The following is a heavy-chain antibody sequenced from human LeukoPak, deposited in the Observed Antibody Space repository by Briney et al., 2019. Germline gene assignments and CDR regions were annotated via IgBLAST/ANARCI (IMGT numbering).Heavy chain of an antibody. D-gene: IGHD1-26*01. CDR1: GFTFSSYA. V-gene: IGHV3-30*04. CDR3: ARSVVGASLGLDY. J-gene: IGHJ4*02. CDR2: ISYDGSNK. Sequence: PGRSLRLSCAASGFTFSSYAMHWVRQAPGKGLEWVAVISYDGSNKYYADSVKGRFTISRDNSKNTLYLQMNSLRAEDTAVYYCARSVVGASLGLDYWGQGTLVTVSS.